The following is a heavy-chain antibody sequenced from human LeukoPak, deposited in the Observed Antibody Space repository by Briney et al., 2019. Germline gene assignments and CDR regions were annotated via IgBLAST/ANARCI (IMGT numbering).Heavy chain of an antibody. V-gene: IGHV3-73*01. CDR2: IRSKANSYAT. CDR1: GFTFSGSA. J-gene: IGHJ4*02. Sequence: GGSLRLSCAASGFTFSGSAMHWVRQASGKGLEWVGRIRSKANSYATAYAASVKGRFTLSRDDSKNTAYLQMNSLKTEDTAVYYCTRRQDVDYWGQGTLVTVSS. CDR3: TRRQDVDY. D-gene: IGHD2-15*01.